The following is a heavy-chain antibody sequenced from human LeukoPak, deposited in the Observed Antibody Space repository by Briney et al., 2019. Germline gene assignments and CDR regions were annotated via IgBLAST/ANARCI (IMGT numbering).Heavy chain of an antibody. Sequence: ASVKVSFKASGYTFIDYYMHWVRQAPGQGLEWMGWINPNSGGTNYAQKFQGRVTVTRDTPISTAYMELTRVTSDDTAVYYCAREGDYSNSLDYWGQGTLLTVSS. J-gene: IGHJ4*02. CDR3: AREGDYSNSLDY. D-gene: IGHD6-6*01. CDR2: INPNSGGT. CDR1: GYTFIDYY. V-gene: IGHV1-2*02.